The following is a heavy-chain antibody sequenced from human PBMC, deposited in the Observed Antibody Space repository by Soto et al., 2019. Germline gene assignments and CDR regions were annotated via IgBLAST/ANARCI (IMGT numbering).Heavy chain of an antibody. V-gene: IGHV3-23*01. CDR3: AKDCGGSCYLNDAFDI. D-gene: IGHD2-15*01. J-gene: IGHJ3*02. Sequence: GGSLRLSCAASGFTFSSYAMSWVRQAPGKGLEWVSAISGSGGSTYYADSVKGRFTISRDNSKNTLYLQMNSLRAEDTAVYYCAKDCGGSCYLNDAFDIWGQGTMVTVSS. CDR1: GFTFSSYA. CDR2: ISGSGGST.